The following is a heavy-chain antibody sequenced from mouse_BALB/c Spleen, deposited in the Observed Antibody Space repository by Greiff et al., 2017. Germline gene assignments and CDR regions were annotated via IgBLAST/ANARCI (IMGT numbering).Heavy chain of an antibody. V-gene: IGHV3-5*02. CDR2: IYYSGTI. CDR3: AREQGNYGAVDY. D-gene: IGHD2-1*01. Sequence: EVKLMESGPGLVKPSQTVSLTCTVTGISITTGNYRWSWIRQFPGNKLEWIGYIYYSGTITYYPSLTSRTTITRDTTKNQFFLEMNSLTAEDTATYYCAREQGNYGAVDYWGQGTSVTVSS. J-gene: IGHJ4*01. CDR1: GISITTGNYR.